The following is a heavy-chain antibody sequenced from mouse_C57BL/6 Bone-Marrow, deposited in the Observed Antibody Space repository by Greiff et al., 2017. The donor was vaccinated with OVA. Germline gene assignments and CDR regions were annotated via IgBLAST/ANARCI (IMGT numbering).Heavy chain of an antibody. Sequence: EVKLVESGGGLVQPGGSLKLSCAASGFTFSDYYMYWVRQTPEKRLEWVAYISNGGGSTYYPDTVKGRFTISRDNAKNTLYLQMSRLKSEDTAMYYCARPGDYSNYFDYWGQGTTLTVSS. J-gene: IGHJ2*01. CDR3: ARPGDYSNYFDY. CDR2: ISNGGGST. V-gene: IGHV5-12*01. D-gene: IGHD2-5*01. CDR1: GFTFSDYY.